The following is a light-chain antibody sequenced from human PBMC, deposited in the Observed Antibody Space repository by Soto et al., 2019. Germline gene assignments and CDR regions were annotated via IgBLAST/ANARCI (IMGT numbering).Light chain of an antibody. CDR3: QEYNSGLT. J-gene: IGKJ4*01. V-gene: IGKV1-27*01. Sequence: DIQMTQSPSSLSASVGDRGTITCRARQGISNYLAWYRQKPGKVPKVLIYVASALQSGVPSRFSGSGSGRDFTLTISSLQPEDVATYYHQEYNSGLTFGGGTKVDI. CDR1: QGISNY. CDR2: VAS.